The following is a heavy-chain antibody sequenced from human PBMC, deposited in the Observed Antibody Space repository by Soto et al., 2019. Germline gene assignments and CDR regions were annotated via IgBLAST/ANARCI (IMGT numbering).Heavy chain of an antibody. D-gene: IGHD3-10*01. CDR3: VGGQYYFDY. CDR2: ISYDGSNK. J-gene: IGHJ4*02. CDR1: GFPFSSYG. V-gene: IGHV3-30*03. Sequence: QVQLVESGGGVVQPGRSLRLSCAASGFPFSSYGMHWVREAPGKGLEWVAVISYDGSNKYYADSVKGRFTISRDNSASTLYLQMNSLRPEETALYYCVGGQYYFDYLGQGTLVTVSP.